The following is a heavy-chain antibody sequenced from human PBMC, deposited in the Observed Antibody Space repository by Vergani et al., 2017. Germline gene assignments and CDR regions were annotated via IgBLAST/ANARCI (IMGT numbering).Heavy chain of an antibody. CDR3: APGSGAQDP. CDR2: ISYDGSNK. V-gene: IGHV3-30-3*01. CDR1: GFTFSSYA. Sequence: QVQLVESGGGVVQPGRSLRLSCAASGFTFSSYAMHWVRQAPGKGLEWVAVISYDGSNKYYADSVKGRFTISRYNSKNTLYLQMNSLRSEDTAVYYCAPGSGAQDPWGQGTLVTVSS. D-gene: IGHD3-10*01. J-gene: IGHJ5*02.